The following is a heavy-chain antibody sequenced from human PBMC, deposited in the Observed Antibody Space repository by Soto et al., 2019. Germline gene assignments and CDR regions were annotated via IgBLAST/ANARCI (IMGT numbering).Heavy chain of an antibody. D-gene: IGHD3-16*01. CDR2: INPYNGNT. Sequence: ASVKVSCRASGYTFTSYGIAWVRQAPGQGLEWMGWINPYNGNTNYEQRFLGRVTVTADTTTSTAYMDMSSLRSDDTAVYYCARVGIGIVAPYVWFQWGQGTMLTV. CDR1: GYTFTSYG. V-gene: IGHV1-18*01. J-gene: IGHJ4*02. CDR3: ARVGIGIVAPYVWFQ.